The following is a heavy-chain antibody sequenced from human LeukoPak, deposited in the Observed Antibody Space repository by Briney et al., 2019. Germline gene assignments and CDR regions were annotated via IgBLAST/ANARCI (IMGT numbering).Heavy chain of an antibody. CDR3: ARQQIVVGDFDY. CDR2: ISSSGSTI. J-gene: IGHJ4*02. CDR1: GFTFSSYE. V-gene: IGHV3-48*03. D-gene: IGHD2-2*01. Sequence: PGGSLRLSCAASGFTFSSYEMNWVRQGPGKGLEWVSYISSSGSTIYYADSVKGRFTISRDNAKNSLYLQMNSLRAEDTAVYYCARQQIVVGDFDYWGQGTLVTVSS.